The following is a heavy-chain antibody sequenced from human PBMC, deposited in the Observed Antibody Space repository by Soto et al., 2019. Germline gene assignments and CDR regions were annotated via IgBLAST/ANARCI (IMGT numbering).Heavy chain of an antibody. CDR2: STVSGGTT. Sequence: PGGSLRRSCGASGFTYSRQTMSWMGRAPGKGLEWVSASTVSGGTTYYADSVKGRFTISRDNSKNTLYLQMNSLRAEDTAVYYGATFPAEWLVLYAFDIWGPGTMVSVSS. D-gene: IGHD6-19*01. CDR3: ATFPAEWLVLYAFDI. CDR1: GFTYSRQT. V-gene: IGHV3-23*01. J-gene: IGHJ3*02.